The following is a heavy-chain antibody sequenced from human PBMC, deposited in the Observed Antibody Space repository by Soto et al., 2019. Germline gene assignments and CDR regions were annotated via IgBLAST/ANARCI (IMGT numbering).Heavy chain of an antibody. D-gene: IGHD3-22*01. CDR3: ARDAGSAGPSSGYYYAFDL. CDR2: ISSSGSTM. V-gene: IGHV3-11*01. CDR1: GFTFSDYY. J-gene: IGHJ4*02. Sequence: GGSLRLSCAASGFTFSDYYISWIRQAPGKGLEWVSYISSSGSTMFYADSVKGRFTISRDNAKNSVSLQMSSLRVEDTAVYYCARDAGSAGPSSGYYYAFDLWGQGSLVTVSS.